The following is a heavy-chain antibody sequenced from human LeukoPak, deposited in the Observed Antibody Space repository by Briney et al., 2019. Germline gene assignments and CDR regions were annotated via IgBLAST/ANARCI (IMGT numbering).Heavy chain of an antibody. CDR1: GFTFSSYG. D-gene: IGHD3-3*01. V-gene: IGHV3-30*02. CDR3: AKDRRYDFWSGPLWGEGLYYYYMDV. Sequence: RPGGSLRLSCAASGFTFSSYGMHWVRQAPGKGLEWVAFIRYDGSNKYYADSVKGRFTISRDNSKNTLYLQMNSLRAEDTAVYYCAKDRRYDFWSGPLWGEGLYYYYMDVWGKGTTVTVSS. J-gene: IGHJ6*03. CDR2: IRYDGSNK.